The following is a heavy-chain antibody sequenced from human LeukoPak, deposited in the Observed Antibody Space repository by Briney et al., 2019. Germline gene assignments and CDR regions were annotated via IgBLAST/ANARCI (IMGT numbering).Heavy chain of an antibody. CDR1: GASISSYF. J-gene: IGHJ5*02. Sequence: SETLSLTCTVSGASISSYFWSWIRQPPGKGLEWIGYIYYSGSTIYNPSLKSRVTISVDTSKNQFSLKLTSVTAADTAVYYCARSITVVTPWYWFDPWGRGTLVTVSS. V-gene: IGHV4-59*01. CDR2: IYYSGST. CDR3: ARSITVVTPWYWFDP. D-gene: IGHD4-23*01.